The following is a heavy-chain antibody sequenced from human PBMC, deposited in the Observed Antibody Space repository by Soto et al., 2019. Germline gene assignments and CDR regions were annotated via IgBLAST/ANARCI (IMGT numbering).Heavy chain of an antibody. CDR3: RDGVVPAGLFDY. D-gene: IGHD2-2*01. CDR1: GFTFSSYA. Sequence: GGSLRLSCAASGFTFSSYAMSWVRQAPGKGLEWVSAISGSGGSTYYADSVKGRFTISRDNSKNTLYLQMNSLRAEDTAVYYCRDGVVPAGLFDYWGQGTLVTVSS. J-gene: IGHJ4*02. CDR2: ISGSGGST. V-gene: IGHV3-23*01.